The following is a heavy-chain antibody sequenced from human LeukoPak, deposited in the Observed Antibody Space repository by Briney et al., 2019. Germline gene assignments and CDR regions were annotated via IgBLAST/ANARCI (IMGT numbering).Heavy chain of an antibody. J-gene: IGHJ4*02. V-gene: IGHV3-74*01. CDR1: GFTFSSYW. CDR3: ARGGAVAGTVDY. Sequence: PGGSLRLSCAASGFTFSSYWMHWVRQAPGKGLVWVSRIKSDGSSTSYADSVKGRFTISRDNAKNTLYLQMNNLRAEDTAVYYCARGGAVAGTVDYWGQGTLVTVSS. D-gene: IGHD6-19*01. CDR2: IKSDGSST.